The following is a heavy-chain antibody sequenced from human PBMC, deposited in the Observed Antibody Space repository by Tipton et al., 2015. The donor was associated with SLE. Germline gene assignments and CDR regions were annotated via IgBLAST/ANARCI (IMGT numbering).Heavy chain of an antibody. Sequence: QVQLVQSGAEVKKPGASVKVFCEASGYTFSSHDINWVRQATGQGLEWMGWMNPNSGNRAYAQKFQGRVTMTRDTSVSTAYMELSSLTSEDTAVYYCARASYSLGYYYYMDVWGKGTTVTVSS. CDR1: GYTFSSHD. D-gene: IGHD3-10*01. CDR2: MNPNSGNR. V-gene: IGHV1-8*02. J-gene: IGHJ6*03. CDR3: ARASYSLGYYYYMDV.